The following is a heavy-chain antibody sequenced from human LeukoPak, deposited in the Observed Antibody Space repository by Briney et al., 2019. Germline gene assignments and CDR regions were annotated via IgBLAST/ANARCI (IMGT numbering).Heavy chain of an antibody. V-gene: IGHV4-59*01. CDR3: ARAPILGYFDY. J-gene: IGHJ4*02. CDR1: GGSISSYY. D-gene: IGHD3-16*01. CDR2: IYYSGST. Sequence: SETLSLTCTVSGGSISSYYWSWLRQPPGKGLEWSGYIYYSGSTNYNPSLKSRVTISVDTSKNQFSLKLSSVTAADTAVYYYARAPILGYFDYWGQGTLVTVSS.